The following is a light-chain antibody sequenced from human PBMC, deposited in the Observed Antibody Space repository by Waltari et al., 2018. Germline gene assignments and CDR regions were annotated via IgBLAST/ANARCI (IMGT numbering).Light chain of an antibody. J-gene: IGKJ2*01. CDR3: QQYNDWPPVYT. CDR1: ESVSSS. V-gene: IGKV3-15*01. CDR2: AAS. Sequence: EIVMTQSPATLSVSLGARATLSCRASESVSSSLAWYQQKPGQAPRLLIYAASTRATAIPARFSGSGSGTEFTLTISSMQSEDFAIYYCQQYNDWPPVYTFGQGTKLEIK.